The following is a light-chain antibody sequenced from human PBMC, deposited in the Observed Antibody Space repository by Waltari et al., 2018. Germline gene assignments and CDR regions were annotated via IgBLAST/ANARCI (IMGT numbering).Light chain of an antibody. J-gene: IGKJ2*01. CDR1: QSLLHANGKNY. Sequence: EIVLTQSPLSLPVTPGEPASISCRSRQSLLHANGKNYVDWYVLKPGQSPRLLISLGSNRASGVPDRFIGIGSGTDFTLRISRVEAEDVGVYYCMQALMTPNTFGRGTKLEI. CDR3: MQALMTPNT. V-gene: IGKV2-28*01. CDR2: LGS.